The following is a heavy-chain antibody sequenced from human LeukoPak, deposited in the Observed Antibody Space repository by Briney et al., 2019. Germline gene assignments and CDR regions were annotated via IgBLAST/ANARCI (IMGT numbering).Heavy chain of an antibody. D-gene: IGHD3-9*01. Sequence: ASVKVSCKASAYTFTSYGISWVRQAPGQGLEWMGWISTCSGGTNYARKFQGRVTMTTDTSTSTAYMELRNLRSDDTAVYYCARGFYDILTGHEIDYFDYWGQGTLVTVSS. CDR2: ISTCSGGT. J-gene: IGHJ4*02. V-gene: IGHV1-18*01. CDR3: ARGFYDILTGHEIDYFDY. CDR1: AYTFTSYG.